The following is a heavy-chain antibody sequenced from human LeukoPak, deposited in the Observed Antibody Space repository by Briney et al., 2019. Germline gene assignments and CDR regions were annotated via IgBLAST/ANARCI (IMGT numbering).Heavy chain of an antibody. V-gene: IGHV3-21*01. J-gene: IGHJ3*02. Sequence: GGSLRLSCAASGFTFSSYSMNWVRQAPGKGLEWVSSISSSSSYIYYADSVKGRFTISRDNAKNSLYLQMNSLRAEDTAVYYCAREYCSGGSCYSDAFDIWGQGTMVTVSS. CDR1: GFTFSSYS. CDR3: AREYCSGGSCYSDAFDI. CDR2: ISSSSSYI. D-gene: IGHD2-15*01.